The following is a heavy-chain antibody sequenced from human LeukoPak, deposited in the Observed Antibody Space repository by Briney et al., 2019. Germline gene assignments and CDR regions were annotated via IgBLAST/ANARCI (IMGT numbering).Heavy chain of an antibody. V-gene: IGHV3-48*03. CDR3: AELGITMIGGV. CDR2: ISSSGSTI. Sequence: GGSLRLSCAASGFTFSSYSMNWVRQAPGKGLEWVSYISSSGSTIYYADSVKGRFTISRDNAKNSLCLQMNSLRAEDTAVYYCAELGITMIGGVWGKGTTVTISS. J-gene: IGHJ6*04. CDR1: GFTFSSYS. D-gene: IGHD3-10*02.